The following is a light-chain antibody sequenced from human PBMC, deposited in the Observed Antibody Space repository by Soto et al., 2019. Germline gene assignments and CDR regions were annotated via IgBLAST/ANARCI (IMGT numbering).Light chain of an antibody. Sequence: QSVLTQPPSASGTPGQRVTISCSGSSSNIGSNTVNCYQQLPGTAPQLLIYSNNQRPSGVPDRFSGSKSGTSASLAISGLQSEDEADYYCAAWDDSLSGPVFGGGTQLTVL. J-gene: IGLJ7*01. CDR3: AAWDDSLSGPV. V-gene: IGLV1-44*01. CDR2: SNN. CDR1: SSNIGSNT.